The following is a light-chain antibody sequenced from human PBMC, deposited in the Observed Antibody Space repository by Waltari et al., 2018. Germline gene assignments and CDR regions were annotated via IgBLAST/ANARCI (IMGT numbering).Light chain of an antibody. J-gene: IGKJ2*01. Sequence: EIIMTQSPATLSLSPGERATLSCRASQSVSSKLACYQQKPGQAPRLLIYDGSTRATGIPDRFSGGGSGTEFTLTISSLEPEDVAVYFCQQESNWSYTFGQGTKVEI. V-gene: IGKV3D-15*01. CDR2: DGS. CDR3: QQESNWSYT. CDR1: QSVSSK.